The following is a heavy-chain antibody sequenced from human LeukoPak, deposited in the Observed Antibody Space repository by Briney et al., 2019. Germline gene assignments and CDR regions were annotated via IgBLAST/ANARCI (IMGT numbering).Heavy chain of an antibody. CDR1: GGSIRGRSNY. V-gene: IGHV4-39*07. CDR3: ARGSRAMVRGEDGGYDY. J-gene: IGHJ4*02. D-gene: IGHD3-10*01. CDR2: INHSGST. Sequence: SETLSLTCTVSGGSIRGRSNYWGWIRQPPGKGLEWIGEINHSGSTNYNPSLKSRVTISVDASKNQFSLNLNSVTAADTAVYYCARGSRAMVRGEDGGYDYWGQGTLVTVSS.